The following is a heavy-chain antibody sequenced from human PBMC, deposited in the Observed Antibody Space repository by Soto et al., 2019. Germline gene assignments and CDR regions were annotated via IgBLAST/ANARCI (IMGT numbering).Heavy chain of an antibody. CDR2: IDYNGST. J-gene: IGHJ3*02. V-gene: IGHV4-59*01. CDR1: GGSISSYY. CDR3: ARDSRSFDI. Sequence: SDNLSLTCTVSGGSISSYYWSWIRQPPGKGLEWIGYIDYNGSTNYNPSLKSRVTLSVDTSKNQFSLNLSSVTAADTAVYYCARDSRSFDIWGQGTMVTVSS.